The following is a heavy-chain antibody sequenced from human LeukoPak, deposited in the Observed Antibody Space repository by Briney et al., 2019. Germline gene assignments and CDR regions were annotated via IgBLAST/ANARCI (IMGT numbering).Heavy chain of an antibody. CDR3: ARRYYDFWSGYYGNWFDP. J-gene: IGHJ5*02. V-gene: IGHV3-21*01. D-gene: IGHD3-3*01. Sequence: GGSLRLSCAASGFTFGSYSMNWVRQAPGKGLEWVSSISSSSSYIYYADSVKGRFTISRDNAKNSLYLQMNSLRAEDTAVYYCARRYYDFWSGYYGNWFDPWGQGTLVTVSS. CDR2: ISSSSSYI. CDR1: GFTFGSYS.